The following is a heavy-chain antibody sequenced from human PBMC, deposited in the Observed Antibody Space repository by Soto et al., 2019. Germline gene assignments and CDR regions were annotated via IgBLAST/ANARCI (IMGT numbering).Heavy chain of an antibody. CDR2: INSDGSST. CDR1: GFTFSSYW. J-gene: IGHJ4*02. CDR3: ARGKGIAAAGTFDY. D-gene: IGHD6-13*01. V-gene: IGHV3-74*01. Sequence: EVQLVESGGGLVQPGGSLRLSCAASGFTFSSYWMHWVRQAPGKGLVWVSRINSDGSSTSYADSVKGRFTISRDNAKNTLYLQMISLRAEDTAVYYCARGKGIAAAGTFDYWGQGTLVTVSS.